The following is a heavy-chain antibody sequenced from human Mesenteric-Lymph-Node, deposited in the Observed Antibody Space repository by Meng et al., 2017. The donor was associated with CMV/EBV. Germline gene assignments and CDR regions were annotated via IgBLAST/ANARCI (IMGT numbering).Heavy chain of an antibody. D-gene: IGHD3/OR15-3a*01. J-gene: IGHJ5*02. V-gene: IGHV3-23*01. CDR1: GFTFSSYA. Sequence: GGSLRLSCAVSGFTFSSYAMSWVRQAPGKGLEGDSGISGSGGSTYYAASVKGRFTISRDNSKNTLYLQMNSLRAEDTAVYYCAKGSIGFLDKSWFDPWGQGTLVTVSS. CDR3: AKGSIGFLDKSWFDP. CDR2: ISGSGGST.